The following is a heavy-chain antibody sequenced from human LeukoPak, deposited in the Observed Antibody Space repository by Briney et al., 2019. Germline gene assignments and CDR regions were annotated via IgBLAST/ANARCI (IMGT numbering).Heavy chain of an antibody. CDR2: IYYSGST. CDR3: AREGKSGYYDSSGYYYLTVFDY. CDR1: GGSISSGDYY. Sequence: SETLSLTCTVSGGSISSGDYYWSWIRQPPGKGLEWIGYIYYSGSTYYNPSLKRRATISVDTSKNQFSLKLSSVTAADTAVYYCAREGKSGYYDSSGYYYLTVFDYWGQGTLVTVSS. D-gene: IGHD3-22*01. V-gene: IGHV4-30-4*08. J-gene: IGHJ4*02.